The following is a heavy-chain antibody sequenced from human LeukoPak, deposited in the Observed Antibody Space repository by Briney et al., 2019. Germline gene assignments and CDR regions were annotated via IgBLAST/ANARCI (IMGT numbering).Heavy chain of an antibody. J-gene: IGHJ4*02. Sequence: ASVKVSCKASGYTFTGPYMHWVRQAPGQGLEWMGWINPDSGGTKYAQIFQDRVTMTRDTSFSTAYMEVSRLRFDDTAVYYCARMLNGAYDVWGQGTLVTVST. CDR3: ARMLNGAYDV. CDR2: INPDSGGT. CDR1: GYTFTGPY. V-gene: IGHV1-2*02. D-gene: IGHD5-12*01.